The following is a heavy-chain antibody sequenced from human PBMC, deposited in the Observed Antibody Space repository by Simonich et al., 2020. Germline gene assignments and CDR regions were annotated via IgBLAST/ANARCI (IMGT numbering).Heavy chain of an antibody. D-gene: IGHD2-15*01. J-gene: IGHJ4*02. V-gene: IGHV1-18*01. CDR1: GYTFTSYG. CDR2: ISADNGTT. Sequence: QVQLVQSGAEVKKPGASVKVSCKASGYTFTSYGINWVRQTPGQGLEWREWISADNGTTNNAQKLQCRDTMTTDTSTITAYMELRSLRSYDTAGYYWARASRGTWWYYYFDYWGQGTLVTVSS. CDR3: ARASRGTWWYYYFDY.